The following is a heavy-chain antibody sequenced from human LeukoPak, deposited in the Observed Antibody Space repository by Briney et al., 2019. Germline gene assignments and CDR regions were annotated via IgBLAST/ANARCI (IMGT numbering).Heavy chain of an antibody. V-gene: IGHV4-59*01. CDR1: GGSISSYY. D-gene: IGHD1-14*01. CDR2: IYYSGST. Sequence: SETLSLTCTVSGGSISSYYWSWIRQPPGKGLEWIGYIYYSGSTNYNPSLKSRVTISVDTSKNQFSLKLSSVTAADTAVCYCARRKRGFDYWGQGTLVTVSS. J-gene: IGHJ4*02. CDR3: ARRKRGFDY.